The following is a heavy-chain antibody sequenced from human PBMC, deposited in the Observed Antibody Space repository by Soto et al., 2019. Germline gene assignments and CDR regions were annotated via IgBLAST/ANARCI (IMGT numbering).Heavy chain of an antibody. CDR3: ARDGDSGGNLVLDAFDI. CDR2: IYYSGST. D-gene: IGHD4-17*01. J-gene: IGHJ3*02. V-gene: IGHV4-31*03. CDR1: GGSISSGGYY. Sequence: QVQLQESGPGLVKPSQTLSLTCTVSGGSISSGGYYWSWIRQHPGKGLEWIGYIYYSGSTYYNPSLKSRVTISVDTAKNQFSLKLSSVSAADTAVYYCARDGDSGGNLVLDAFDIWGQGTMVTVSS.